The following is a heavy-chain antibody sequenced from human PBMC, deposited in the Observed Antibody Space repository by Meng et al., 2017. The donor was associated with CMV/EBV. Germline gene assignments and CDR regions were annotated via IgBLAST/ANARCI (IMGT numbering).Heavy chain of an antibody. V-gene: IGHV4-39*07. D-gene: IGHD6-19*01. CDR3: AIISIAVAGPLDY. CDR2: IYYSGST. Sequence: GSLRLSCTVSGGSISSSSYYWGWIRQPPGKGLEWIGSIYYSGSTYHNPSLKSRVTISVDTSKNQFSLKLSSVTAADTAVYYCAIISIAVAGPLDYWGQGTLVTVSS. J-gene: IGHJ4*02. CDR1: GGSISSSSYY.